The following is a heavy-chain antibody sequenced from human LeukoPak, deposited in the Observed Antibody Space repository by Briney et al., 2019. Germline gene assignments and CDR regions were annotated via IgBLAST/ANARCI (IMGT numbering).Heavy chain of an antibody. CDR2: FYYSGST. V-gene: IGHV4-59*08. CDR3: ARSGGRDGYNFGY. J-gene: IGHJ4*02. CDR1: GGSITSHY. D-gene: IGHD5-24*01. Sequence: SETLSLTCTVSGGSITSHYWSWIRQTPGKGLEWIGYFYYSGSTNYTPSLESRVTMSVDTSRTHLYLNLSSVTAADTAMYYCARSGGRDGYNFGYWGPGTLVIVSS.